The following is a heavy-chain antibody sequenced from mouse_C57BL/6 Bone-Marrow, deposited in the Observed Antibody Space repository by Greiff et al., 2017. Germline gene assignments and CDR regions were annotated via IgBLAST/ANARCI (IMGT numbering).Heavy chain of an antibody. CDR1: GYTFTDHT. J-gene: IGHJ2*01. CDR2: IYPRDGST. CDR3: ARNGGNSYYVDY. D-gene: IGHD2-1*01. V-gene: IGHV1-78*01. Sequence: QVKLQQSDAELVKPGASVKISCKVSGYTFTDHTIHWMKQRPEQGLEWIGYIYPRDGSTKYNEKFKCKATLTADKSSSTAYIQLKSLTSEDSAVYFCARNGGNSYYVDYWGQGTTLTVSS.